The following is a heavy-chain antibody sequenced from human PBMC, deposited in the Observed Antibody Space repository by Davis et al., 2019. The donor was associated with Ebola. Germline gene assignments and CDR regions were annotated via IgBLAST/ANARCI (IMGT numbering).Heavy chain of an antibody. CDR2: IKQDGSEK. J-gene: IGHJ3*02. Sequence: PGGSLRLSCAASGFTFSSYWMSWVRQAPGKGLEWVANIKQDGSEKYYVDSVKGRFTISRDNAKNTLYLQMNSLRAEDTAVYYCARVPVEMATIDAFDIWGQGTMVTVSS. V-gene: IGHV3-7*03. CDR3: ARVPVEMATIDAFDI. D-gene: IGHD5-24*01. CDR1: GFTFSSYW.